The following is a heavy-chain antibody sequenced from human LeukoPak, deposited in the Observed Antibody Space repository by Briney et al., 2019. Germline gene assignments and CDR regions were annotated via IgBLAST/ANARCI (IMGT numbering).Heavy chain of an antibody. CDR1: GFTFSTYW. CDR2: INPDGSGT. CDR3: ARDSGSGSYSGY. J-gene: IGHJ4*02. D-gene: IGHD3-10*01. Sequence: GGSLRLSCAASGFTFSTYWMHWVRQGPGKGLVWVSRINPDGSGTSHADSVKGRFTISRDNAKNTLYLQMNSLRAEDTAVYYCARDSGSGSYSGYWGLGTLVTVST. V-gene: IGHV3-74*01.